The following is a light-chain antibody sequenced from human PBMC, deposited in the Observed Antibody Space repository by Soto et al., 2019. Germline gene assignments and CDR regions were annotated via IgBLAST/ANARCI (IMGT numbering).Light chain of an antibody. CDR1: SPNIGAGYD. V-gene: IGLV1-40*01. J-gene: IGLJ2*01. CDR3: QSYDSSLSGVV. Sequence: QSVLTQPPSVSGAPGQRVTISCTGSSPNIGAGYDVHWYQQLPGAAPKLLIYGNNNRPSGVPDRFSGSKSGTSASLAITGLQAEDEADYYCQSYDSSLSGVVFGGGTKVTVL. CDR2: GNN.